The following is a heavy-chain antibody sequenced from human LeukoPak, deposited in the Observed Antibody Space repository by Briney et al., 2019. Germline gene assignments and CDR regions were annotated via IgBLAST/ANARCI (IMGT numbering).Heavy chain of an antibody. CDR1: GYSFTSYW. V-gene: IGHV5-51*01. D-gene: IGHD1-26*01. Sequence: GESLMISCKGSGYSFTSYWISWVRQMPGKGLEWMGIIYPGDSDTRYSPSFQGHVTISADKSISTAYLQWSSLKASDTAIYYCARLRGSYYDAFDFWGQGTMVTASS. CDR2: IYPGDSDT. CDR3: ARLRGSYYDAFDF. J-gene: IGHJ3*01.